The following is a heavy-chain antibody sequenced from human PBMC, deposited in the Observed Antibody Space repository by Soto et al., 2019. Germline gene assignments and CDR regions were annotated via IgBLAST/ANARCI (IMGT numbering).Heavy chain of an antibody. CDR2: INSDGSST. V-gene: IGHV3-74*01. Sequence: AGGSLRLSCAASGFTFSSYWMHWVRQAPGKGLVWVSRINSDGSSTSYADSVKGRFTISRDNAKNTLYLQMNSLRAEDTAVYYCARAPDDYGVEMFYWGQGTLVTVSS. J-gene: IGHJ4*02. CDR1: GFTFSSYW. CDR3: ARAPDDYGVEMFY. D-gene: IGHD4-17*01.